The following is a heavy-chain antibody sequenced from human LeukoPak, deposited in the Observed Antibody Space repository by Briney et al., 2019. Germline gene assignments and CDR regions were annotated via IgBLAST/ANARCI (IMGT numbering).Heavy chain of an antibody. CDR2: IWYDGSNK. CDR3: ASSAYDSSGYYYFDY. CDR1: GSTFSSYG. V-gene: IGHV3-33*01. D-gene: IGHD3-22*01. J-gene: IGHJ4*02. Sequence: PGGSLRLSCAASGSTFSSYGMHWVRQAPGKGLEWVAVIWYDGSNKYYADSVKGRFTISRDNSKNTLYLQMNSLRAEDTAVYYCASSAYDSSGYYYFDYWGQGTLVTVSS.